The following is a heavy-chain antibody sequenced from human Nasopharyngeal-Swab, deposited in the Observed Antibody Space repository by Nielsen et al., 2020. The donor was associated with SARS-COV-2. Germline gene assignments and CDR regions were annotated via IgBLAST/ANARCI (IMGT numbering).Heavy chain of an antibody. CDR2: ISSSGSTI. Sequence: GESLKISCAASGFTFSDYYVSWIRQAPGKGLEWVSYISSSGSTIYYADSVKGRFTISRDNAKNSLYLQMNSLRAEDTAVYYCARDLYCSGGSCYYYGMDVWGQGTTVTVSS. J-gene: IGHJ6*02. D-gene: IGHD2-15*01. CDR1: GFTFSDYY. V-gene: IGHV3-11*01. CDR3: ARDLYCSGGSCYYYGMDV.